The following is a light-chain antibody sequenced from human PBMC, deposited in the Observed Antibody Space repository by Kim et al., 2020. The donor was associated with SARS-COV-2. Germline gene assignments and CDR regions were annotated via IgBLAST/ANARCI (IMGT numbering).Light chain of an antibody. CDR2: STT. J-gene: IGLJ3*02. CDR1: SGPGNSHYY. CDR3: RHYLGDAHWV. V-gene: IGLV7-43*01. Sequence: ETIIRTCGSSSGPGNSHYYPNWFQQRPGQPSKALIYSTTNNHSWAPARCSGSLLGDKAALTVTDVQPEDEAAYYCRHYLGDAHWVFGGGTQLTVL.